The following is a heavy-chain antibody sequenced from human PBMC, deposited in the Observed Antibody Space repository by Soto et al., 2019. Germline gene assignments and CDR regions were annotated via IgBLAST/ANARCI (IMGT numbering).Heavy chain of an antibody. CDR3: SLALYSRGWDSHYYYYMDV. Sequence: QVQLVQSGAEVKKPGASVKVSCKASGYTFTRYDINWVRKSTGQGLEWMGWMNPNSGNTGYAQKFQGRVTMTRNTSISKAYMELSSLRSEDTAVYYCSLALYSRGWDSHYYYYMDVWGKGTTVTVSS. V-gene: IGHV1-8*01. CDR1: GYTFTRYD. D-gene: IGHD6-19*01. CDR2: MNPNSGNT. J-gene: IGHJ6*03.